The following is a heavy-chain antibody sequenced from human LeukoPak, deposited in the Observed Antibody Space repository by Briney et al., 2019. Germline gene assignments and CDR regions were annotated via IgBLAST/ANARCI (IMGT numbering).Heavy chain of an antibody. CDR2: IWNDGTNE. CDR1: GFTFPNYA. V-gene: IGHV3-33*08. J-gene: IGHJ4*02. D-gene: IGHD2-21*02. Sequence: PGGSLRLSCAASGFTFPNYALSWVRQAPGKGLEWVALIWNDGTNEYYADSVKGRFTISRDNSKNTLYLQMNSLRAEDTAVYFCARDRAVTDYYFALWGQGTLVTVSS. CDR3: ARDRAVTDYYFAL.